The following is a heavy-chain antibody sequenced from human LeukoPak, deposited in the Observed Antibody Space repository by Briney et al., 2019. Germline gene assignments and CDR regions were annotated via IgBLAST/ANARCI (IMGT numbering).Heavy chain of an antibody. CDR2: IDWDGDK. CDR1: GFSFGSSGMR. Sequence: QTLSLTCTFSGFSFGSSGMRVSRIRQSPGKALEWLARIDWDGDKFYSTSLKTRLTISKDTSKIRAVLTMTHMDPMDTATYYCARSGVVTPRAFDVWGQGTIVTVSS. J-gene: IGHJ3*01. CDR3: ARSGVVTPRAFDV. D-gene: IGHD4-23*01. V-gene: IGHV2-70*04.